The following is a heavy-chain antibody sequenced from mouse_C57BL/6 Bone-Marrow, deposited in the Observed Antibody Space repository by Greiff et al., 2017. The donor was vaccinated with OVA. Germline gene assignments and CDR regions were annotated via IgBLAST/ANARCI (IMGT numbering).Heavy chain of an antibody. CDR1: GFSFNTYA. CDR2: IRSKSNNYAT. J-gene: IGHJ3*01. Sequence: DVQLQESGGGLVQPKGSLKLSCAASGFSFNTYAMNWVRQAPGKGLEWVARIRSKSNNYATYYADSVKDRFTISRDDSESMLYLQMNNVKTEDTAMYYCVRAWFAYWGQGTLVTVSA. CDR3: VRAWFAY. V-gene: IGHV10-1*01.